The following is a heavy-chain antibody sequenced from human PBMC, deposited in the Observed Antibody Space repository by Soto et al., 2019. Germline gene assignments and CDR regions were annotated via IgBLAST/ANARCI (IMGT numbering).Heavy chain of an antibody. D-gene: IGHD3-10*01. V-gene: IGHV1-2*02. CDR2: VDPNSGGT. CDR1: GYTFTDLY. Sequence: ASVKVSCKPSGYTFTDLYIHWVRQAPGQGLEWMGWVDPNSGGTKQTQKFQGRLTMTRDTSTGAVYMELYSLRSDDTSVYYCARDNYGTLDYWGQGNLVTVSS. CDR3: ARDNYGTLDY. J-gene: IGHJ4*02.